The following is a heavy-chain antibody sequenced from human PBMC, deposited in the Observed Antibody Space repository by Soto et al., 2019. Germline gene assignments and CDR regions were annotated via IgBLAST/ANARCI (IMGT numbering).Heavy chain of an antibody. CDR2: ISYDGSNK. D-gene: IGHD6-13*01. Sequence: GGSLRLSCAASGFTFSSYGMHSVRQAPGKGLEWVAVISYDGSNKYYADSVKGRFTISRDNSKNTLYLQMNSLRAEDTAVYYCAKDGVIAAAVPNWFDPWGQGTLVTVSS. CDR3: AKDGVIAAAVPNWFDP. J-gene: IGHJ5*02. CDR1: GFTFSSYG. V-gene: IGHV3-30*18.